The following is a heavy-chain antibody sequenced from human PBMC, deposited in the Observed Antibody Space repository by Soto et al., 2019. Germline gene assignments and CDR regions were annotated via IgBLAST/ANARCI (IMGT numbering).Heavy chain of an antibody. D-gene: IGHD3-10*01. CDR2: IHYSGST. Sequence: QLQLQELGPGLVKPSETLSLTCTVSSGSISSGSYYWGWIRQPPGKGLEWIGSIHYSGSTYYKTSLRSRVTISVETSKNQFSLKVASMTAADTAVYYCARSGPLWFGELSHFDYWGQGTLVTVSS. CDR3: ARSGPLWFGELSHFDY. J-gene: IGHJ4*02. V-gene: IGHV4-39*01. CDR1: SGSISSGSYY.